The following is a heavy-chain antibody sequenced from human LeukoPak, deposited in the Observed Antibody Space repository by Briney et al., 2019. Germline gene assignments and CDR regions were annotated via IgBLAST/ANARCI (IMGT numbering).Heavy chain of an antibody. V-gene: IGHV3-23*01. D-gene: IGHD6-6*01. CDR2: ISGSAGST. Sequence: GGSLRLSCAASGFTFSNYAMSWVRQAPGKGLEWVSGISGSAGSTYYADSVKGRFTISRDNSKNMLYLQMNSLRAEDTAVYYCAKWKYSNSGIDDYWGQGTLVTVSS. J-gene: IGHJ4*02. CDR3: AKWKYSNSGIDDY. CDR1: GFTFSNYA.